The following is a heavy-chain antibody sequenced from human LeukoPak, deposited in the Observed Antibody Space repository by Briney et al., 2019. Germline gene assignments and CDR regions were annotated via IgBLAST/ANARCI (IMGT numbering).Heavy chain of an antibody. Sequence: GGSLRLSCAASGFTVSSNYMSWVRQAPGKGLEWVSVIYSGGSTYYADSVKGRFTISRDNSKNTLYLQMNSLRAEDTAVYYCARDRVVVVPAAMVYYYYGMDVWGQGTTVTVSS. CDR2: IYSGGST. D-gene: IGHD2-2*01. CDR1: GFTVSSNY. V-gene: IGHV3-66*01. CDR3: ARDRVVVVPAAMVYYYYGMDV. J-gene: IGHJ6*02.